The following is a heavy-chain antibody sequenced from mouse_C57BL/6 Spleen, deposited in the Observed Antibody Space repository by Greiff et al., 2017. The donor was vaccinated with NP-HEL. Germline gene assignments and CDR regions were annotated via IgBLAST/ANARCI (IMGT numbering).Heavy chain of an antibody. J-gene: IGHJ2*01. CDR2: IDPSDSYT. V-gene: IGHV1-50*01. CDR3: ARIITTVVPDY. CDR1: GYTFTSYW. Sequence: QVQLQQPGAELVKPGASVKLSCKASGYTFTSYWMQWVKQRPGQGLEWIGEIDPSDSYTNYNQKFKGKATLTVDTSSSTAYMQLSSLTSEDSAVYYCARIITTVVPDYWGQGTTLTVSS. D-gene: IGHD1-1*01.